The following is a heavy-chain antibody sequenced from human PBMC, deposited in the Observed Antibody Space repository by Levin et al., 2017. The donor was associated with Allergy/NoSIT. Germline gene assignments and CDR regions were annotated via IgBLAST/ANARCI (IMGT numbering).Heavy chain of an antibody. CDR1: GFTFSDYY. J-gene: IGHJ4*02. CDR3: ARGSRELDFDY. Sequence: GESLKISCAASGFTFSDYYMSWIRQAPGKGLEWVSYISSSSSYANYADSVKGRLTISRDNAQNSLYLQMNSLRDEDTAVYYCARGSRELDFDYWGQGTLVTVSS. CDR2: ISSSSSYA. D-gene: IGHD1-26*01. V-gene: IGHV3-11*05.